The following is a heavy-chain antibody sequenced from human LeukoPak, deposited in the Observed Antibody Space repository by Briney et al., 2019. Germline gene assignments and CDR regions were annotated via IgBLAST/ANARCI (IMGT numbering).Heavy chain of an antibody. CDR2: ISAYNGNT. Sequence: ASVKVSCKASGYTFTSYGISWVRQAPGQGLEWMGWISAYNGNTNYAQKLQGRVTMTTDTSTSTAYMELRSLRSDDTAVYYCARVFHIAAVAHDAFDIWGQGTMVTVSS. CDR3: ARVFHIAAVAHDAFDI. V-gene: IGHV1-18*01. CDR1: GYTFTSYG. D-gene: IGHD6-13*01. J-gene: IGHJ3*02.